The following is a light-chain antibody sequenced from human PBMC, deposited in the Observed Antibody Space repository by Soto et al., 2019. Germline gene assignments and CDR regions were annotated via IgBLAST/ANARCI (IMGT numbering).Light chain of an antibody. Sequence: EIVMTQSPATLAVGRGETATRSCMDSQSLGGNLAWYQQKPGQATRLLIFRASSRAKGVPARFSASGSGTEFTLTISSLQSEDFAVYYCHQYNNWPPWTFGPGTRVDIK. CDR2: RAS. V-gene: IGKV3-15*01. CDR3: HQYNNWPPWT. J-gene: IGKJ1*01. CDR1: QSLGGN.